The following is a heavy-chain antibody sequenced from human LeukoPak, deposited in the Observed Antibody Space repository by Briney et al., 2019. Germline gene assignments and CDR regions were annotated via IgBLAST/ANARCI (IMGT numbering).Heavy chain of an antibody. V-gene: IGHV3-74*01. D-gene: IGHD2-2*01. Sequence: GGSLRLSCAASGFTFSSYWMNWVRHAPGKGLVWVSRIASDGSSATYADSVKGRFSISRDNAKNTLYLQMNSLRAEDTAVYYCAKALPKYCSSTSCLGDYWGQGTLVTVSS. CDR3: AKALPKYCSSTSCLGDY. J-gene: IGHJ4*02. CDR1: GFTFSSYW. CDR2: IASDGSSA.